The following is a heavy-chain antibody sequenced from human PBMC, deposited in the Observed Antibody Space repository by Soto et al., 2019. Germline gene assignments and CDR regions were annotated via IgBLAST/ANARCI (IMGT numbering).Heavy chain of an antibody. CDR3: ARDPPVVPAVRRHNWFAP. D-gene: IGHD2-2*01. J-gene: IGHJ5*02. V-gene: IGHV1-18*01. Sequence: ASVKVSCKASGYTFTSYGISWVRQAPGQGLEWMGWISAYNGNTNYAQKLQGRVTMTTDTSTSTAYMELRSLRSDDTAVYYCARDPPVVPAVRRHNWFAPWGQGTLVTVSS. CDR2: ISAYNGNT. CDR1: GYTFTSYG.